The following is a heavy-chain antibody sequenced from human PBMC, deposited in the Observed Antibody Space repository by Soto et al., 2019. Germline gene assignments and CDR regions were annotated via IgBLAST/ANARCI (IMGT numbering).Heavy chain of an antibody. Sequence: QVQLVQSGAEVKKPGASVKVSCKASGYTFTGYYMHWVRQAPGQGLEWLGWINPNSVGTNYSQKLLGWVTMTRATAISTAYMELSRLRSDDTAVYYCARARTLRSWYFDLWGRGTLVAVSS. CDR2: INPNSVGT. V-gene: IGHV1-2*04. CDR1: GYTFTGYY. J-gene: IGHJ2*01. CDR3: ARARTLRSWYFDL.